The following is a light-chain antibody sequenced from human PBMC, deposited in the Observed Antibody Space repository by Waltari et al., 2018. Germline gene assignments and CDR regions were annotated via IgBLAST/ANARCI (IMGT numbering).Light chain of an antibody. CDR1: QSVSSN. V-gene: IGKV3-11*01. CDR2: DAS. Sequence: PGERATLSCRASQSVSSNLAWYQQKAGQAPRLLIYDASKRATGIPARFSGSGSGTDFTLTISSLEPEDFAVYYCHQRSNWPRTFGGGTKVEIK. J-gene: IGKJ4*01. CDR3: HQRSNWPRT.